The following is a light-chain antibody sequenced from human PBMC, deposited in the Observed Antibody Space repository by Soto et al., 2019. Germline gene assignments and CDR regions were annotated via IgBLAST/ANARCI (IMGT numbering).Light chain of an antibody. Sequence: QSALTQPASVSGSPGQSITISCTGTSSDVGGYNYVAWYQQHPGTAPKLMIYDVTNRPSGVSNRFSGSKSGNTASLTISGLQAEDEADYYCSSYTSSSTSYVFGTGTKLTVL. CDR1: SSDVGGYNY. J-gene: IGLJ1*01. CDR2: DVT. CDR3: SSYTSSSTSYV. V-gene: IGLV2-14*01.